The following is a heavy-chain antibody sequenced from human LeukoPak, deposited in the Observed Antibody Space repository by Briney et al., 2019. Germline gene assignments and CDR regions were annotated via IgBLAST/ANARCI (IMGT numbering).Heavy chain of an antibody. Sequence: GGSLRLSCAASGFSLSNYGMHWVRQAPGRGRGGWPVISYDGSNQYYGDSVKGRFTISRDNSKNTLYLQMNFLRAEDTAVYHCAKEDYDGSGSYLGYWGQGTLVTVSS. J-gene: IGHJ4*02. CDR3: AKEDYDGSGSYLGY. D-gene: IGHD3-10*01. CDR2: ISYDGSNQ. CDR1: GFSLSNYG. V-gene: IGHV3-30*18.